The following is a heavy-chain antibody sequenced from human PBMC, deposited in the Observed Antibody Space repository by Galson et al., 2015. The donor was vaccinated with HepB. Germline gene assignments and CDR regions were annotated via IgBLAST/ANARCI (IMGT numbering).Heavy chain of an antibody. J-gene: IGHJ5*02. CDR1: GFTFSSHY. V-gene: IGHV3-74*01. CDR2: INPDGSGT. Sequence: SLRLSCAASGFTFSSHYMHWVRQAPGKGLVWVSRINPDGSGTNYADSVKGRFTISRDNAKNTLYLQMNSLRAEDTAVYFCARDRVGVCSSINFYPGFDPWGQGTLVTVSS. D-gene: IGHD2/OR15-2a*01. CDR3: ARDRVGVCSSINFYPGFDP.